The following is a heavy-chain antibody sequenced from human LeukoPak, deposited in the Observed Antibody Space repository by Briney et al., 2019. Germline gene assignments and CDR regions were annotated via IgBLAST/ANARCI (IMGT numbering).Heavy chain of an antibody. D-gene: IGHD5-24*01. Sequence: SETLSLPCTVSGGSLRNHFSSWMRHPPGEGLVGGGYVYYNGDTNYIHALKSRVTMSVDTSKNQFSMNLSSVTAADTAVYYCARQWMATIDYWGQGTLVTVSS. CDR3: ARQWMATIDY. CDR2: VYYNGDT. V-gene: IGHV4-59*08. J-gene: IGHJ4*02. CDR1: GGSLRNHF.